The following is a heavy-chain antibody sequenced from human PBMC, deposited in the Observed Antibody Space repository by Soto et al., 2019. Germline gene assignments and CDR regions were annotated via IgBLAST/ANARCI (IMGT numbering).Heavy chain of an antibody. D-gene: IGHD2-2*03. Sequence: SVKVSCKASGGTFSSYTISWVRQAPGQGLEWMGRIIPILGIANYAQKFQGRVTITADKSTSTAYMELSSLRSEDTAVYYCARIVDFVVVPDAYYYYGMDVWGQGTTVTVSS. CDR2: IIPILGIA. CDR1: GGTFSSYT. V-gene: IGHV1-69*02. J-gene: IGHJ6*02. CDR3: ARIVDFVVVPDAYYYYGMDV.